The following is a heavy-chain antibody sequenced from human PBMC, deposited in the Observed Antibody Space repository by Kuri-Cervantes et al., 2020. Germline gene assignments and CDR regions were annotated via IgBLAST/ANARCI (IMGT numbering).Heavy chain of an antibody. CDR2: INWNGGST. CDR1: GFTFDDYG. CDR3: ARDGYYDSSGPRFDY. V-gene: IGHV3-20*04. J-gene: IGHJ4*02. D-gene: IGHD3-22*01. Sequence: GGSLRLSCAASGFTFDDYGMSWVRQAPGKGLGWVSGINWNGGSTGYADSVKGRFTISRDNAKNSLYLQMNSLRAEDTALYYCARDGYYDSSGPRFDYWGQGTLVTVSS.